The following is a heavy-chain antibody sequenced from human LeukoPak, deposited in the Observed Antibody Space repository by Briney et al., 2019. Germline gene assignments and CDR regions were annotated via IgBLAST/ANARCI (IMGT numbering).Heavy chain of an antibody. Sequence: GSLRLSCAASGFTFSSYAMSWVRQPPGKGLEWIGEINHSGSTNYNPSLKSRVTISVDTSKNQFSLNLSSVTAADTAVYYCARGRGDSSGYYYFHHWGQGTLVTVSS. CDR1: GFTFSSYA. CDR3: ARGRGDSSGYYYFHH. J-gene: IGHJ1*01. CDR2: INHSGST. D-gene: IGHD3-22*01. V-gene: IGHV4-34*01.